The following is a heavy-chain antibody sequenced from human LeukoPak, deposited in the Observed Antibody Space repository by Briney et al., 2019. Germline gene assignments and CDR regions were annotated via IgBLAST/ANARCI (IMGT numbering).Heavy chain of an antibody. V-gene: IGHV3-48*01. CDR1: GFTFSIYA. CDR2: IDTSGSPI. CDR3: ARGPPLFDP. Sequence: PGGSLRLSCTASGFTFSIYAMTWVRQAPGKGLEWVSYIDTSGSPIYYADSVKGRFTISRDNAKNSLYLQMNSLRADDTAVYYCARGPPLFDPWGQGALVTVSS. J-gene: IGHJ5*02.